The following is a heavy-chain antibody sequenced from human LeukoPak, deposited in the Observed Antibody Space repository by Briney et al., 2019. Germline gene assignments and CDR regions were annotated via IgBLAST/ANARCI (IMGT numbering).Heavy chain of an antibody. D-gene: IGHD6-19*01. V-gene: IGHV1-69*13. CDR2: IIPIFGTA. CDR1: RDTFSGNA. J-gene: IGHJ4*02. CDR3: SMTGTYSSGWYRRYFDY. Sequence: SVKVSCKASRDTFSGNAISWGRQAPGQGLEWMGGIIPIFGTANYAQKFQGRVTITADESTKTAYMELSSLRSEETTVYYCSMTGTYSSGWYRRYFDYWGQGTLVTVSS.